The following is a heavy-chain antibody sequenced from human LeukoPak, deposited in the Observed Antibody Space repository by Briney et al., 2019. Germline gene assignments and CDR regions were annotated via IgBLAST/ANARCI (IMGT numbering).Heavy chain of an antibody. CDR2: INPNSGGT. D-gene: IGHD3-10*01. Sequence: ASVTVSCKASGYTFTGYYMHWVRQAPGQGLEWMGWINPNSGGTNYAQKFQGRVTMTRDTSISTAYMELSRLRSDDTAVYYCARGDTMVQGTNYYYYYYMDVWGKGTTVTVSS. CDR1: GYTFTGYY. J-gene: IGHJ6*03. V-gene: IGHV1-2*02. CDR3: ARGDTMVQGTNYYYYYYMDV.